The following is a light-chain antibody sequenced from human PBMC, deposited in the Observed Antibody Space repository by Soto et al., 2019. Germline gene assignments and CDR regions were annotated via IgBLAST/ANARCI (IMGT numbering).Light chain of an antibody. CDR3: LQHHSYPYT. Sequence: DIQMTQSPAAMSASVGDRVTITCRASQDIRNLLAWFQQKPGKAVKRLIYGAGSLQIGVPSRFSGSGSGTEFTLTINNLQPEDFATYYCLQHHSYPYTFGQGTKLEIK. V-gene: IGKV1-17*03. J-gene: IGKJ2*01. CDR1: QDIRNL. CDR2: GAG.